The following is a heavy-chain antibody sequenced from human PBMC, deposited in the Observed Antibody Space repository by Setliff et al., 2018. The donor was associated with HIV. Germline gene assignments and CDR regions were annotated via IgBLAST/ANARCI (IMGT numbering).Heavy chain of an antibody. V-gene: IGHV3-21*06. Sequence: GSLRLSCAASGFTFSSYTMNWVRQAPGKGLEWVSSISSSRSYIYYADAVKGRFTISRDNAKNSLYLQMNSLRAEDTAVYYCARDGPGLSKADYYGMDVWGQGTKVTVSS. J-gene: IGHJ6*02. CDR2: ISSSRSYI. CDR1: GFTFSSYT. CDR3: ARDGPGLSKADYYGMDV.